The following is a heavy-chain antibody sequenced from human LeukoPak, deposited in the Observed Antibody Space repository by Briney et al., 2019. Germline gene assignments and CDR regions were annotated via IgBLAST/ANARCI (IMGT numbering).Heavy chain of an antibody. CDR3: AVRYYDYVWGSYRDYYFDY. Sequence: ASVKVSCTASGYTFTGYYMHWVRQATGPGLEWMGWMNPNSGNTGYAQKFQGRVTMTRNTSISTAYMELSSLRSEDTAVYYCAVRYYDYVWGSYRDYYFDYWGQGTLVTVSS. J-gene: IGHJ4*02. V-gene: IGHV1-8*02. CDR2: MNPNSGNT. CDR1: GYTFTGYY. D-gene: IGHD3-16*02.